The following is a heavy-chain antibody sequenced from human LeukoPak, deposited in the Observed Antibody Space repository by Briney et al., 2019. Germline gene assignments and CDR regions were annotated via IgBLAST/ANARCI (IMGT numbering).Heavy chain of an antibody. V-gene: IGHV5-51*01. CDR3: ARRHSRGWNFDY. CDR1: GYNFTTYW. D-gene: IGHD3-22*01. J-gene: IGHJ4*02. Sequence: GESLKISCKASGYNFTTYWIGWVRQMPGKGLEWMGIIYPGDSDTRYRPSFQGQVTISADKSINTAYLQWSSLKALDTAMYYCARRHSRGWNFDYWGQGILVTVSS. CDR2: IYPGDSDT.